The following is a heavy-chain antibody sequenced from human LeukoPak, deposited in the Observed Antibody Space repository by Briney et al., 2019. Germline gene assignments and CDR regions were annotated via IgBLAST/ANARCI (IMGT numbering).Heavy chain of an antibody. V-gene: IGHV3-53*01. CDR1: GFTVSTNY. CDR3: ARDSGRFDVFDI. D-gene: IGHD3-10*01. CDR2: IYSDDRT. Sequence: PGRSLRLSCAASGFTVSTNYMSWVRQAPGKGLEWVSVIYSDDRTYYADSVKGRFTISRDNSKNTLYLQMNSLRAEDTAVYYCARDSGRFDVFDIWGQGTMVTVSS. J-gene: IGHJ3*02.